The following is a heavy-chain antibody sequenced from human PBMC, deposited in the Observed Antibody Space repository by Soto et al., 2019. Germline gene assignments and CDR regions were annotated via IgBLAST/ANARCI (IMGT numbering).Heavy chain of an antibody. V-gene: IGHV3-20*01. Sequence: SGGSLRLSCAASGFTFDDYGMSWVRQAPGKGLEWVSGINWNGGSTGYADSVKGRFTISRDNAKNSLYLQMNSLRAEDTALYHCAGESTVLTGAGGNDNGGKEPLFTASS. D-gene: IGHD3-9*01. J-gene: IGHJ4*02. CDR1: GFTFDDYG. CDR3: AGESTVLTGAGGNDN. CDR2: INWNGGST.